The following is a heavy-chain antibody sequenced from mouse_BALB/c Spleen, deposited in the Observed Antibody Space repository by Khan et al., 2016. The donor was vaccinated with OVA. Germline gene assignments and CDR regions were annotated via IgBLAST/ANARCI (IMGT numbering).Heavy chain of an antibody. J-gene: IGHJ2*01. CDR3: TRGYGNYVRYYFDY. V-gene: IGHV1-39*01. Sequence: EVQLQQSGPELEKPGASVKISCKASGYSFTGYNMNWVKQSNGKSLEWIENIDPYYGGATYNQKFKGKATLTVDKSSSTAYMQLKSLTSEDSAVYYCTRGYGNYVRYYFDYWGQGTTLTVSS. CDR2: IDPYYGGA. D-gene: IGHD2-10*02. CDR1: GYSFTGYN.